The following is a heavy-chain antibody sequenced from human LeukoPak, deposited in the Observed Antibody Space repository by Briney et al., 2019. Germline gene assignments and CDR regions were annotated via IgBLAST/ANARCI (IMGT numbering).Heavy chain of an antibody. J-gene: IGHJ6*03. V-gene: IGHV1-69*13. CDR2: IIPIFGTA. D-gene: IGHD2-2*01. CDR1: GGTFSSYA. CDR3: ARDSTIEAATGDYYYYMDV. Sequence: SVKVSCKASGGTFSSYAISWVRQAPGQGLEWMGGIIPIFGTANYAQKFQGRVTITADESTSTAYMELSSLRSEDTAVYYCARDSTIEAATGDYYYYMDVWGKGTTVTVSS.